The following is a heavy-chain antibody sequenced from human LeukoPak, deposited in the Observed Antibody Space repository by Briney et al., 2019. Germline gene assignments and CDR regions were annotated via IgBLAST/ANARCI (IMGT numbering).Heavy chain of an antibody. Sequence: SETLSLTCSVSGASVNSYHWNWIRQSAGKGLEWIGRIYTSGSTNYNPSLKSRVTISVDKSKNQFSLKLSSVTAADTAVYYCARASSNYYYYYMDVWGKGTTVTVSS. CDR3: ARASSNYYYYYMDV. V-gene: IGHV4-4*07. CDR1: GASVNSYH. D-gene: IGHD2/OR15-2a*01. CDR2: IYTSGST. J-gene: IGHJ6*03.